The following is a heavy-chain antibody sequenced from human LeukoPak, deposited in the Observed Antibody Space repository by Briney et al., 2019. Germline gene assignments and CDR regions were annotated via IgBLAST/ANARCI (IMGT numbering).Heavy chain of an antibody. CDR1: GGSISSGSYY. V-gene: IGHV4-61*02. CDR3: ARDRGSSGWFDP. D-gene: IGHD2-2*01. CDR2: IDTSGST. Sequence: SQTLSLTCTFSGGSISSGSYYWSWIRQPAGKGLEWIGCIDTSGSTNYNPSLKSRVTVSVDTSKNQFSLKLSSVTAADTAVYYCARDRGSSGWFDPWGQGTLVTVSS. J-gene: IGHJ5*02.